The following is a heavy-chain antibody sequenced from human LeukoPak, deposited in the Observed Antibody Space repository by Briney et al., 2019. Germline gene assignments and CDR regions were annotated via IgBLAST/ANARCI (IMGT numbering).Heavy chain of an antibody. CDR3: AKQAVAGPGWFDP. V-gene: IGHV3-23*01. Sequence: GGSLRLSWAASGFTFSSYAMSWVRPAAGKGLEWVSAISGSGGSTYHADSVKGRFTISRDNSKNTLYLQMNSLRAEDTAVYYCAKQAVAGPGWFDPWGQGTLVTVSS. D-gene: IGHD6-19*01. CDR2: ISGSGGST. CDR1: GFTFSSYA. J-gene: IGHJ5*02.